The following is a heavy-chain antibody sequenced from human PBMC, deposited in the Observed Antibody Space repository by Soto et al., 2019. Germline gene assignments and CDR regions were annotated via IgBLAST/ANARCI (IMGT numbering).Heavy chain of an antibody. CDR2: ISRDSSDI. Sequence: QVQLVESGGDLVKPGESLRLSCSASGLTLSDFYMSWVRQAPGKGLEWLSYISRDSSDIYYADSVKGRLTIARDNARNSLFLQMNGPRDDDTAVYYCARGHRGLEVWGQWTTVTVSS. CDR1: GLTLSDFY. J-gene: IGHJ6*02. CDR3: ARGHRGLEV. V-gene: IGHV3-11*01.